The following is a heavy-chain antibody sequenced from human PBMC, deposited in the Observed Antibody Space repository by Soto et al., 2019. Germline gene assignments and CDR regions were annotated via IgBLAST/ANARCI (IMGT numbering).Heavy chain of an antibody. CDR2: IDPSDSYT. J-gene: IGHJ6*04. CDR1: GYSFTSYW. Sequence: GESLKISCKGSGYSFTSYWISWVRQMPGKGLEWMGRIDPSDSYTNYSPSFQGHVTISADKSISTAYLQWSSLKASDTAMYYWAGHHGVGPASATYYYYYGMDVWGKGTTVTVSS. V-gene: IGHV5-10-1*01. CDR3: AGHHGVGPASATYYYYYGMDV. D-gene: IGHD2-2*01.